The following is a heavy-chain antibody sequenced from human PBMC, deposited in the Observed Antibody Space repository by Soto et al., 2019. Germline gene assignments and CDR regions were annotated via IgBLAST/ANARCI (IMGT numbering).Heavy chain of an antibody. CDR1: GGSISSSNW. J-gene: IGHJ4*02. CDR2: IYHSGST. D-gene: IGHD3-3*01. Sequence: TVSLTCAVSGGSISSSNWWSWVRQPPGKGLEWIGEIYHSGSTNYNPSLKSRVTISVDKSKNQFSLKLSSVTAADTAVYYCASRGYDFWSGSYYFDYWGQGTLVTVSS. V-gene: IGHV4-4*02. CDR3: ASRGYDFWSGSYYFDY.